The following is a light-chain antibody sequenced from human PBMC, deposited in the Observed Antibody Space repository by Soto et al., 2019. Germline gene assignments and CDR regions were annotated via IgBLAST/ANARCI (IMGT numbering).Light chain of an antibody. CDR1: PGIDNW. Sequence: DIQMPQSPSSVSASVGARVPITCRASPGIDNWLAWYQQKPGKAPKLLIYTASSLQSGVPSRFSGSGSGTEFTLTISSLQPEDFATYSCQQGYRFPVTFGQGTRLEIK. CDR2: TAS. CDR3: QQGYRFPVT. V-gene: IGKV1-12*01. J-gene: IGKJ5*01.